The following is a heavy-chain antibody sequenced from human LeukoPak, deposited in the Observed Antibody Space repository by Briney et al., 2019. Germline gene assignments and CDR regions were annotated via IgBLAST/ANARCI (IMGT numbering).Heavy chain of an antibody. V-gene: IGHV1-24*01. CDR1: GYTLTELS. D-gene: IGHD1-1*01. CDR3: ATVGNGGDAFDI. J-gene: IGHJ3*02. CDR2: FDPEEGET. Sequence: GASVKVSCKVSGYTLTELSMHWVRQAPGKGLEWMGGFDPEEGETIYAQKFQGRVTMTEDTSTDTAYMELSSLRSEDTAVYYCATVGNGGDAFDIWGQGTMVTVSS.